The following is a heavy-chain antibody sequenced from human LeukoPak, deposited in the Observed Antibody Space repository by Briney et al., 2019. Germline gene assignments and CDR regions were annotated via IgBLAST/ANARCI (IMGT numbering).Heavy chain of an antibody. D-gene: IGHD4-11*01. CDR3: ARETVTPDAFDI. J-gene: IGHJ3*02. V-gene: IGHV3-33*01. CDR1: GFTFSSYG. CDR2: IWYDGSNK. Sequence: GGSLRLSCAASGFTFSSYGMHWVRQAPGKGLEWVAVIWYDGSNKYYADSVKGRFTISRDNSKNTLYLQMNSLRAEDTAVYYCARETVTPDAFDIWGQGTMVTVSS.